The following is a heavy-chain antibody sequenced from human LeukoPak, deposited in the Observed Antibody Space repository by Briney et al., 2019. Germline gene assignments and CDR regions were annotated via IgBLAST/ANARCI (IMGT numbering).Heavy chain of an antibody. CDR2: IYPGDSDT. D-gene: IGHD3-22*01. CDR1: GYGFTSYW. Sequence: GESLKISCKGSGYGFTSYWIGWVRQMPGKGLEWMGIIYPGDSDTRYSPSFQGQVTISADKSISTAYLQWSSLKASDTAMYYCARLNYYDSSGYWFDPWGQGTLVTVSS. J-gene: IGHJ5*02. V-gene: IGHV5-51*01. CDR3: ARLNYYDSSGYWFDP.